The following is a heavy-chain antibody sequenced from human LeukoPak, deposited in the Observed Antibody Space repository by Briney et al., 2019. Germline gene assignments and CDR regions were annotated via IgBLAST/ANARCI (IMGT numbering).Heavy chain of an antibody. Sequence: PGGPLRLSCAASGFTFDDYGMSWVRQAPGKGLELVSGINWNGGSTGYADSVKGRFTISRDNAKNSLYLQMNSLRAEDTALYYCARVTAYYDSSGYSGYYYFDYWGQGTLVTVSS. D-gene: IGHD3-22*01. J-gene: IGHJ4*02. CDR2: INWNGGST. CDR3: ARVTAYYDSSGYSGYYYFDY. V-gene: IGHV3-20*04. CDR1: GFTFDDYG.